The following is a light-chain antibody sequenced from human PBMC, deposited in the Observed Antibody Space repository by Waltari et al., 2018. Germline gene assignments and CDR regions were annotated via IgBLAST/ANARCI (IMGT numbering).Light chain of an antibody. V-gene: IGLV2-11*01. Sequence: QSALTQPRSVSGSPGQSVTISCTGTSSDVGGYNYVSRHQQHPGKAPILMIYDVSKRPSGVPDRFSGSKSGNTASLTISGLQAEDEADYYCCSYAGSYTWVFGGGTKLTVL. J-gene: IGLJ3*02. CDR3: CSYAGSYTWV. CDR1: SSDVGGYNY. CDR2: DVS.